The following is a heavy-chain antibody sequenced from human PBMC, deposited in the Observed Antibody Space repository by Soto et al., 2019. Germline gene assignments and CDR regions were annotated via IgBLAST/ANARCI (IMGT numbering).Heavy chain of an antibody. V-gene: IGHV3-33*01. Sequence: QVQLVESGGGVVQPGRSLRLSCAASGFTFSSYGMHWVRQAPGKGLEWVAVIWYDGSNKYYADSVKGRFTISRDNSKNTLYLQMNSLRAEDTAVYYCARDGQRISYSLSAFDIWGQGTMVTVSS. CDR2: IWYDGSNK. D-gene: IGHD3-10*01. CDR1: GFTFSSYG. J-gene: IGHJ3*02. CDR3: ARDGQRISYSLSAFDI.